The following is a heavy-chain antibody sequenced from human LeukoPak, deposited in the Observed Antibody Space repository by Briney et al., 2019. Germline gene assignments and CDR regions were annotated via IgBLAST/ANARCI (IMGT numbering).Heavy chain of an antibody. CDR3: ARVALRPIDYSNPEFDP. D-gene: IGHD4-11*01. CDR1: GFTFSTYG. J-gene: IGHJ5*02. V-gene: IGHV3-23*01. Sequence: SGGSLRLSCAASGFTFSTYGMNWVRQAPGKGLEWVSGISGSGSNTYYPDSVKGRLTTSRDNAENSMYLQMNSLRAEDTAVYYCARVALRPIDYSNPEFDPWGQGTLVTVSS. CDR2: ISGSGSNT.